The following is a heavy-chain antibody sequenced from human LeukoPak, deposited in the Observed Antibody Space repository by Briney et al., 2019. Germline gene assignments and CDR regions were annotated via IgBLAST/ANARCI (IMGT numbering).Heavy chain of an antibody. CDR3: ARTDCSGSSCYKIYYFDY. Sequence: GGSLRLSCAASGFTFSSYEMNWVRQAPGKGLEWVSVIYSGGTTYYADSVKGRFTISRDNSKNTLYLQMNSLRAEDTAVYYCARTDCSGSSCYKIYYFDYWGQGTLVTVSS. J-gene: IGHJ4*02. D-gene: IGHD2-15*01. CDR1: GFTFSSYE. CDR2: IYSGGTT. V-gene: IGHV3-53*01.